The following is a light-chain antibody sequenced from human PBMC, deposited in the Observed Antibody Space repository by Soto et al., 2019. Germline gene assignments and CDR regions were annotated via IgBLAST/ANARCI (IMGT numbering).Light chain of an antibody. Sequence: DIQMTQSPPSRSASXXDKVXITCPESQSISSSLNWYQQKSGKATNLXXYGVSRLQGGVPSRFSGSGSGTDFTLSTSSLQPEDFATYYCQQSYTAPSITFGHGTRLEIK. V-gene: IGKV1-39*01. CDR3: QQSYTAPSIT. J-gene: IGKJ5*01. CDR1: QSISSS. CDR2: GVS.